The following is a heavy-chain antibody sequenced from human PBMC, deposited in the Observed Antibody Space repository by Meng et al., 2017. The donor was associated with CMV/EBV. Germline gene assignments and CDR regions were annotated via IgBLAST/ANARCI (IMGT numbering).Heavy chain of an antibody. CDR3: ARGVGGWFDP. CDR1: GGSVRGYY. V-gene: IGHV4-34*01. J-gene: IGHJ5*02. Sequence: QVHLQQWGPGLLKSSETLALTCAVYGGSVRGYYWSWIRQPPGNGLEWIGEINHSGSTNYNPSLKSRVTISVDTSKNQFSLKLSSVTAADTAVYYCARGVGGWFDPWGQGTLVTVSS. D-gene: IGHD1-26*01. CDR2: INHSGST.